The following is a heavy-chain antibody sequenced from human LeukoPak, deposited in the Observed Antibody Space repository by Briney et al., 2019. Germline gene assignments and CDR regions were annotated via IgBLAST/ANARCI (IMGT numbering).Heavy chain of an antibody. D-gene: IGHD4-17*01. Sequence: PGGSLRLSCAASGFTFSDYYMSWIRQAPGKGLEWASYISSSGSTIYYADSVKGRFTISRDNAKNSLYLQMNSLRAEDTAVYYCARDRNYGDPFDYWGQGTLVTVSS. J-gene: IGHJ4*02. CDR3: ARDRNYGDPFDY. CDR2: ISSSGSTI. CDR1: GFTFSDYY. V-gene: IGHV3-11*01.